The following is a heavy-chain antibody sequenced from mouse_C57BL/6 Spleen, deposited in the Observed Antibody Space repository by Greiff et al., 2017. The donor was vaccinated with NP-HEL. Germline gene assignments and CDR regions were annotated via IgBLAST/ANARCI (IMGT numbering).Heavy chain of an antibody. CDR3: TTYDGNREDFDY. V-gene: IGHV14-4*01. CDR2: IDPENGDT. J-gene: IGHJ2*01. Sequence: EVQLQQSGAELVRPGASVKLSCTASGFNIKDDYMHWVKQRPEQGLEWIGWIDPENGDTEYASKFQGKATITADTSSNTAYLQLSSLTSEDTAVYYCTTYDGNREDFDYWGQGTTLTVSS. CDR1: GFNIKDDY. D-gene: IGHD2-3*01.